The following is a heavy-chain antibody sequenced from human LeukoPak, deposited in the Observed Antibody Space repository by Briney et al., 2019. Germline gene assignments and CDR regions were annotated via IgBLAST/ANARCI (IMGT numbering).Heavy chain of an antibody. Sequence: GWSLRLSCAASGFTFSSYWMHWVRQAPGKGLVWVSRITSDGYDTSYADSVKGRFTIARDNAKNTLYLQMTSLRVEDAAVYYCARVYCSGGSCDPFDSWGQGTLVTVSS. D-gene: IGHD2-15*01. CDR3: ARVYCSGGSCDPFDS. CDR2: ITSDGYDT. J-gene: IGHJ4*02. V-gene: IGHV3-74*01. CDR1: GFTFSSYW.